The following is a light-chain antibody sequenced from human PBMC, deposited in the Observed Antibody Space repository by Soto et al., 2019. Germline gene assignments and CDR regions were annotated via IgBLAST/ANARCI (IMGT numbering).Light chain of an antibody. J-gene: IGKJ1*01. CDR1: QSISSW. V-gene: IGKV1-5*03. Sequence: DIQMTQSPSTLSASVGDRVTITCRASQSISSWVAWYQQKPGKAPKLLIYKMSSLESGVPSRFSGSGSGTEFTLTISSLQPDDFATYYCQQYNSDSTTFGQGTKVEIK. CDR2: KMS. CDR3: QQYNSDSTT.